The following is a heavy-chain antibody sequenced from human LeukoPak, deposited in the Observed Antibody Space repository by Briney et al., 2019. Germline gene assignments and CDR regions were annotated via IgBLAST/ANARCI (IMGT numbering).Heavy chain of an antibody. V-gene: IGHV4-61*02. J-gene: IGHJ4*02. CDR1: GGSISSGSYY. Sequence: PSQTLSLTCTVSGGSISSGSYYWSWIRQPAGKGLEWIGRIYTSGSTNYNPSLKSRVTISVDTSKNQFSLKLSSVTAADTAVYYCATLAVVPAGPFDYWGQGTLVTVSS. CDR3: ATLAVVPAGPFDY. CDR2: IYTSGST. D-gene: IGHD2-2*01.